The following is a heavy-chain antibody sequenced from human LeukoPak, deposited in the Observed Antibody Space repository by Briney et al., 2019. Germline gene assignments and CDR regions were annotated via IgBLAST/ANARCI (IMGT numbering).Heavy chain of an antibody. V-gene: IGHV3-48*03. CDR2: ISSSGSNI. J-gene: IGHJ3*02. Sequence: GGSLRLSCAASGFTFSSYEMNWVRQAPGKGLEWVSYISSSGSNIKYADSVKGRFTISRGNAKNSVYLQMNSLRAEDTAVYYCAREWGIVLIPDGAFDIWGQGTMVTVSS. CDR3: AREWGIVLIPDGAFDI. CDR1: GFTFSSYE. D-gene: IGHD2-8*01.